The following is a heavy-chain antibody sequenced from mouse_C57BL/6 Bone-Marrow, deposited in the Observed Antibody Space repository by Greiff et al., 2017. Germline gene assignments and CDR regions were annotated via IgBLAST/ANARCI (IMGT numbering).Heavy chain of an antibody. Sequence: VKLVESGPGLVQPSQSLSITCTVSGFSLTSYGVHWVRQSPGKGLEWLGVIWRGGSTDYNAAFMSRLSITKDNPKSQVFFKMNSLQADDTAIYYCAKPGSDYEGFAYWGQGTLVTVSA. D-gene: IGHD2-13*01. V-gene: IGHV2-5*01. CDR1: GFSLTSYG. J-gene: IGHJ3*01. CDR3: AKPGSDYEGFAY. CDR2: IWRGGST.